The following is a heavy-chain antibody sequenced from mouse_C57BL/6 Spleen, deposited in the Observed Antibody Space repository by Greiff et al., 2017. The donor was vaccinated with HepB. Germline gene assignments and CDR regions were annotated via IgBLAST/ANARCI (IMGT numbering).Heavy chain of an antibody. V-gene: IGHV1-69*01. D-gene: IGHD1-1*01. Sequence: VQLQQPGAELVMPGASVKLSCKASGYTFTSYWMHWVKQRPGQGLEWIGEIDPSDSYTNYNQKFKGKSKLTVDKSSSTAYMQLSSLTSEDSAVYYCVRSTTVVGDYWGQGTTLTVSS. CDR3: VRSTTVVGDY. CDR1: GYTFTSYW. J-gene: IGHJ2*01. CDR2: IDPSDSYT.